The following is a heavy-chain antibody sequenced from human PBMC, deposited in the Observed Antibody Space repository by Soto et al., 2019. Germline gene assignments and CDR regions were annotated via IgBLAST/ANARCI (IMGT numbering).Heavy chain of an antibody. CDR1: GYAFTNYN. V-gene: IGHV1-46*04. CDR2: VNPNRGTA. Sequence: ASVEVSCKASGYAFTNYNIHWVRQAPGQGLQWMGEVNPNRGTAGYAETLQGRVTMTRNASTRTVYMVLTSLTPEDTAIYYCASIAYPGKTLFEYWDQETLVTVSS. D-gene: IGHD1-26*01. CDR3: ASIAYPGKTLFEY. J-gene: IGHJ4*02.